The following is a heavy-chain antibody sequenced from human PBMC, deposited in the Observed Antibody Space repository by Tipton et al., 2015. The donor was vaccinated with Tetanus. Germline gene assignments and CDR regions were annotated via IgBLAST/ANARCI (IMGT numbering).Heavy chain of an antibody. CDR1: GGSFSGDY. V-gene: IGHV4-34*01. J-gene: IGHJ5*02. Sequence: GLVKPSETLSLTCGVSGGSFSGDYWSWVRQAPGKGLEWIGEINHRGGTMYNPSLKSRVTISGDTSKNQFSLNLTSVTAADTAVYYCASLPKHWLAPRGAPWGQGTLVTVSS. CDR2: INHRGGT. D-gene: IGHD6-19*01. CDR3: ASLPKHWLAPRGAP.